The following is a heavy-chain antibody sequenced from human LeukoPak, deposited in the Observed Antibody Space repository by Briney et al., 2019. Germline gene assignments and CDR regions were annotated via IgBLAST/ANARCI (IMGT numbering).Heavy chain of an antibody. CDR1: GGSISSYY. CDR3: ARRDSHGWFYFDY. J-gene: IGHJ4*02. V-gene: IGHV4-59*08. CDR2: IYYSGTT. D-gene: IGHD5-18*01. Sequence: SETLSLTCTVSGGSISSYYWSWIRQPPGKGLEWIGYIYYSGTTNYNPSLKSRVTISVDTSKNQFSLKLSSVTAADTAVYYCARRDSHGWFYFDYWGQGTLVTVSS.